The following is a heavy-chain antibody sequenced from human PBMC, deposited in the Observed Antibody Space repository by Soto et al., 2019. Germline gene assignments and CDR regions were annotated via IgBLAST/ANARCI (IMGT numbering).Heavy chain of an antibody. Sequence: SETLSLTCIVSGASISSGDYYWSWVRQPPGKGLEWIGHISYSGTIDYSPSLKSRVTISLDTSKNQFSLNLNSVTAADTAVYYCVRALGSRFMEWPRFDPWGQGTLVTVSS. V-gene: IGHV4-30-4*01. J-gene: IGHJ5*02. D-gene: IGHD3-3*01. CDR3: VRALGSRFMEWPRFDP. CDR1: GASISSGDYY. CDR2: ISYSGTI.